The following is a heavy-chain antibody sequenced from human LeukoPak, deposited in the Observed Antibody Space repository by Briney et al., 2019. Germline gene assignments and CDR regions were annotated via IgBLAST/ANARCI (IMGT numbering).Heavy chain of an antibody. Sequence: SEILSLTCAVYGGSFSGYYWSWIRQPPGKGLEWIGEINHSGSTNYNPSLKSRVTISVDTSKNQFSLKLSSVTAADTAVYYCARVVGVSIDIWGQGTMVTVSS. D-gene: IGHD1-26*01. J-gene: IGHJ3*02. CDR2: INHSGST. V-gene: IGHV4-34*01. CDR3: ARVVGVSIDI. CDR1: GGSFSGYY.